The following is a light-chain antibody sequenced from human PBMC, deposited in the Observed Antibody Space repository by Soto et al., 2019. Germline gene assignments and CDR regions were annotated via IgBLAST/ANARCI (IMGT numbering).Light chain of an antibody. CDR3: QQRSNWPVT. CDR1: QSVSSY. V-gene: IGKV3-11*01. Sequence: EIVLTQSPGTLSLSPGERATLSCRAGQSVSSYLAWYQQKPGQAPRLLIYDASTRATGISARFSGSGSGTDFTLTISSLEPEDFAVYYCQQRSNWPVTFGQGTKV. J-gene: IGKJ1*01. CDR2: DAS.